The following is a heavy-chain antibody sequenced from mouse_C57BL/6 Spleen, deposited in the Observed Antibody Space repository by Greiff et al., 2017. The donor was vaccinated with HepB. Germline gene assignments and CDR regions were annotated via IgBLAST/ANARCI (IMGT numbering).Heavy chain of an antibody. Sequence: EVMLVESGGGLVKPGGSLKLSCAASGFTFSSYTMSWVRQTPEKRLEWVATISGGGGNTYYPDSVKGRFTISSDNAKNTLYLQMSSLRSEDTALYYCASLTSPYWYFDVWGTGTTVTVSS. CDR3: ASLTSPYWYFDV. CDR2: ISGGGGNT. J-gene: IGHJ1*03. CDR1: GFTFSSYT. V-gene: IGHV5-9*01. D-gene: IGHD1-3*01.